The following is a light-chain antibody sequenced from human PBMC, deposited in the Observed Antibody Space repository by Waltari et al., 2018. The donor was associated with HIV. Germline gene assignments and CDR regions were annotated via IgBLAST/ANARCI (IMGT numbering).Light chain of an antibody. CDR3: AAWDDRLDGQGV. Sequence: QSVLTQPPSASGTPGQRVTISCSGTRSNIGTNTVNWYQIIPGTAPKLLIYNDNQRPAGVLDRFSGSRSGPSASLAISGLQSEDEADYYCAAWDDRLDGQGVFGGGTTLTVL. CDR2: NDN. J-gene: IGLJ3*02. V-gene: IGLV1-44*01. CDR1: RSNIGTNT.